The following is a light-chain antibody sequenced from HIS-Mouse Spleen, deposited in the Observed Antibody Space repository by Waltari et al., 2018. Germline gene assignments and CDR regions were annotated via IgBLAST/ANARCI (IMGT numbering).Light chain of an antibody. CDR1: QGISSY. CDR2: AAS. J-gene: IGKJ1*01. V-gene: IGKV1-9*01. CDR3: QQLNSYPPT. Sequence: DIQLTQSPSFLSASVGDRVTITCRASQGISSYLAWYQQKPGKAPKLLIYAASTLQSGVPSRFSGSGSGTEFTLTSSSLQPEDFATYDCQQLNSYPPTFGQGTKVEIK.